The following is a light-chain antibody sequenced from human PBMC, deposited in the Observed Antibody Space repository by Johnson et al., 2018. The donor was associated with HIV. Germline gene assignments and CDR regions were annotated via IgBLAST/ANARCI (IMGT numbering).Light chain of an antibody. Sequence: QAVLTQPPSVSAAPGQKVTISCSGSSSNIGNNYVSWYQQVPGTAPKLLIYDNNRRPSGVPDRFSGSKSGTSATLGITGLQTGDEADYFCGTWDNSLRTAFFGPGTKVPAL. CDR3: GTWDNSLRTAF. CDR2: DNN. CDR1: SSNIGNNY. J-gene: IGLJ1*01. V-gene: IGLV1-51*01.